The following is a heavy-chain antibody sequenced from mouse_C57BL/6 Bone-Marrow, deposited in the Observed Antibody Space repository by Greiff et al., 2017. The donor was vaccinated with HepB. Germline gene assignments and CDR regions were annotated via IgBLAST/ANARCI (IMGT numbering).Heavy chain of an antibody. CDR1: GYTFTSYW. CDR3: ARRWLLRLAWFAY. J-gene: IGHJ3*01. Sequence: QVQLKQPGAELVKPGASVKMSCKASGYTFTSYWITWVKQRPGQGLEWIGDIYPGSGSTNYNEKFKSKATLTVDTSSSTAYMQLSSLTSEDSAVYYCARRWLLRLAWFAYWGQGTLVTVSA. D-gene: IGHD2-3*01. V-gene: IGHV1-55*01. CDR2: IYPGSGST.